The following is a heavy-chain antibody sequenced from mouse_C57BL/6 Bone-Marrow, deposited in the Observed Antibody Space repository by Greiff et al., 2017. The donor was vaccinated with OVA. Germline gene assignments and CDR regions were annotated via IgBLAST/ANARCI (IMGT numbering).Heavy chain of an antibody. J-gene: IGHJ1*03. Sequence: EVMLVESGGDLVKPGGSLKLSCAASGFTFSSYGMSWVSPTQDTRLEWVATISSGGSYTYYPDSVQGRFTISRDNAKNSLDLQMISLKSEDTAMYYCARLPYYDGSSFWYFDVWGTGTTVTVSS. D-gene: IGHD1-1*01. CDR3: ARLPYYDGSSFWYFDV. V-gene: IGHV5-6*01. CDR2: ISSGGSYT. CDR1: GFTFSSYG.